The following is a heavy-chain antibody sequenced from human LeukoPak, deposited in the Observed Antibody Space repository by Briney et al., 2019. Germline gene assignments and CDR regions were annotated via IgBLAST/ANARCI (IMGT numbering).Heavy chain of an antibody. V-gene: IGHV4-39*01. Sequence: SETLSLTCTVSGGSISSSSYNWAWIRQPPGKGLEWIGAIHHGGSTYYNPSLKSRVTISVDTSKNQFSLKLSSVPAADTAFYYCARLPFCGTTSCPFDYWGQGTLVTVSS. D-gene: IGHD2-2*01. CDR2: IHHGGST. CDR3: ARLPFCGTTSCPFDY. CDR1: GGSISSSSYN. J-gene: IGHJ4*02.